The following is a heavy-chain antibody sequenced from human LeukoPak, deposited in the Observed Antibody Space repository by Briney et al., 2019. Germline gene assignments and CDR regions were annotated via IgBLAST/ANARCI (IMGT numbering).Heavy chain of an antibody. CDR2: ISGDGGST. Sequence: PGGSLRLSCAASGFTFDDYAMHWVRQAPGKGLEWVSLISGDGGSTYYADSVKGRFTISRDNSKNSLYLQMNSLRTEDTALYYCAKDLFCGSGSYHNWFDPWGRGTLVTVSS. J-gene: IGHJ5*02. CDR3: AKDLFCGSGSYHNWFDP. D-gene: IGHD3-10*01. CDR1: GFTFDDYA. V-gene: IGHV3-43*02.